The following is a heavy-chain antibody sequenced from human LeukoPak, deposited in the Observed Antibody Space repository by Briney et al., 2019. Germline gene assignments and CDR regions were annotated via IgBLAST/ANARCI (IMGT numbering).Heavy chain of an antibody. D-gene: IGHD3-22*01. CDR2: IKQDGDEK. CDR3: DSSGYYYFDY. CDR1: GITFSRYW. J-gene: IGHJ4*02. Sequence: GGSLRLSCVDSGITFSRYWMSWVRQAPGKGLEWVANIKQDGDEKYYVDSVKGRFTISRDNAKNSLYLQMNSLRVEDTAVYYYDSSGYYYFDYWGQGALVTVSS. V-gene: IGHV3-7*03.